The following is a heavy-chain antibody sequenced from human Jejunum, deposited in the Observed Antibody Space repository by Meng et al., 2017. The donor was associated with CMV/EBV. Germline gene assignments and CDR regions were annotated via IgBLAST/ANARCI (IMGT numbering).Heavy chain of an antibody. CDR1: GISFSNSG. Sequence: VQWVESGGGVVQPEGSLRLSCVTYGISFSNSGMHWVRQAPGKGLEWVVFIRNDGSEIYYVDSVKGRFTISRDNSKNTVYLQMNSLRVEDTGVYYCVKDKGRTALDYWGQGSLVTVSS. CDR2: IRNDGSEI. V-gene: IGHV3-30*02. D-gene: IGHD3-10*01. J-gene: IGHJ4*02. CDR3: VKDKGRTALDY.